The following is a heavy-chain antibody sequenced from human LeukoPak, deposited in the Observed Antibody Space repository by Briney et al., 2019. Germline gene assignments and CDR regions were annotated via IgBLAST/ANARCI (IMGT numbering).Heavy chain of an antibody. CDR1: GYTLSELS. CDR2: FDPEVGET. CDR3: ATEAGVTTEVREYYYGMDV. Sequence: SVNVSCKVSGYTLSELSMLWLRQAPGNGLEGMGGFDPEVGETIYAQKFQGRVTMTEDTSTDTAYMELSSMRSEDTAVYYCATEAGVTTEVREYYYGMDVWGQGTTVTVSS. V-gene: IGHV1-24*01. D-gene: IGHD4-11*01. J-gene: IGHJ6*02.